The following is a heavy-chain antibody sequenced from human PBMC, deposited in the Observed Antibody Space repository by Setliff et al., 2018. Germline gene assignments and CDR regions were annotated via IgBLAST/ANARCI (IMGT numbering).Heavy chain of an antibody. J-gene: IGHJ3*02. D-gene: IGHD3-9*01. V-gene: IGHV4-59*11. CDR1: GGSISSHY. CDR3: ARVFYYDILTYAFDI. Sequence: LSLTCTVSGGSISSHYWSWIRQPPGKGLEWIGSIYYSGSTNYNPSLKSRVTISVDTSKNRFSLKLSSVTAADTAVYYCARVFYYDILTYAFDIWGQGTMVTVSS. CDR2: IYYSGST.